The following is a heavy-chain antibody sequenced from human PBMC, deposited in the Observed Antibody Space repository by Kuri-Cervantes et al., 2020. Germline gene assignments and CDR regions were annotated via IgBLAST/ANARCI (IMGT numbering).Heavy chain of an antibody. V-gene: IGHV1-2*02. Sequence: ASVKVSCKASGYTLTGYYIHWVRQAPGQGLEWLGWIKPHSGGTNYAQKFQGRVTMTRDTSISTAYMEVNSLRAEDTAVYYCARVDHDFWSGYPGYMDVWGQGTTVTVSS. CDR2: IKPHSGGT. J-gene: IGHJ6*02. CDR3: ARVDHDFWSGYPGYMDV. D-gene: IGHD3-3*01. CDR1: GYTLTGYY.